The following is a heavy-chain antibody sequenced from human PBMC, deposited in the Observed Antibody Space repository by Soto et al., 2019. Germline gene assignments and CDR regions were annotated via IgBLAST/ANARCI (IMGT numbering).Heavy chain of an antibody. J-gene: IGHJ6*02. Sequence: GASVKVSCKASGYTFTSYDINCVRQATGQGLEWMGWMNPNSGNTGYAQKFQGRVTMTRNTSISTAYMELSSLRSEDTAVYYCARVYCSSTSCYTYYYYGMDVWGQGTTVTVSS. D-gene: IGHD2-2*02. CDR1: GYTFTSYD. CDR3: ARVYCSSTSCYTYYYYGMDV. V-gene: IGHV1-8*01. CDR2: MNPNSGNT.